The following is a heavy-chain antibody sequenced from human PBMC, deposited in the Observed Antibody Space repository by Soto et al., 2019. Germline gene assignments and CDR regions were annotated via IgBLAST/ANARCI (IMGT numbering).Heavy chain of an antibody. D-gene: IGHD3-3*01. Sequence: EVQLLESGGGLVQPGGSLRLSCAASGFNFGNYAMSWVRQAPGKGLEWVSSISGSGGATYYADSVKGRFTTSRDNSIYTLYLQMSSLRAEDTAAYYCAKSPDFWSGNFDYWGQGTLVTVSS. V-gene: IGHV3-23*01. J-gene: IGHJ4*02. CDR2: ISGSGGAT. CDR3: AKSPDFWSGNFDY. CDR1: GFNFGNYA.